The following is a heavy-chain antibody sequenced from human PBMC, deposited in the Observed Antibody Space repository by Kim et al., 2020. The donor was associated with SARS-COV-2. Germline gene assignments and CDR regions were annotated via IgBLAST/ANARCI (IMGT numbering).Heavy chain of an antibody. Sequence: ASVKVSCKASGYTFTSYDINWVRQATGQGLEWMGWMNPNSGNTGYAQKFQGRVTMTRNTSISTAYMELSSLRSEDTAVYYCARGLTFYDAIAAAGMDYWGQGTLVTVSS. J-gene: IGHJ4*02. D-gene: IGHD6-13*01. CDR1: GYTFTSYD. V-gene: IGHV1-8*01. CDR3: ARGLTFYDAIAAAGMDY. CDR2: MNPNSGNT.